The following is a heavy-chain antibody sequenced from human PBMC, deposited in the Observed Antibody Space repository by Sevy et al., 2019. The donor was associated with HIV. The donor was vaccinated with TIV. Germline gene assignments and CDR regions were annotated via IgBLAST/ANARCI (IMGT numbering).Heavy chain of an antibody. Sequence: GGSLRLSCAASGFTFSDYYMSWIRQAPGKGLEWVSYISSSGSTIYYADSVKGRFTISRDNAKNSLYLQMNSLRAEDTAVYYCARDRGNLGYCSGGSCYGGDWFDPWGQGTLVTVSS. J-gene: IGHJ5*02. CDR3: ARDRGNLGYCSGGSCYGGDWFDP. CDR2: ISSSGSTI. D-gene: IGHD2-15*01. CDR1: GFTFSDYY. V-gene: IGHV3-11*01.